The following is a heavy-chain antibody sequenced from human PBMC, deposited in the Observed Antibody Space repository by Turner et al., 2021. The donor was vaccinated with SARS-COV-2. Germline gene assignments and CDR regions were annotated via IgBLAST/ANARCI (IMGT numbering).Heavy chain of an antibody. D-gene: IGHD3-3*01. CDR1: GYTLIELS. Sequence: QVQLVQSGAEVKKPGASVKVSCKVSGYTLIELSMHWVRQAPGKGLEWMGGFDPEDVETIYAQKFQGRVTMTEDTSTDTAYRELSSLRSEDTAVYYCATVFAIFGVLHLDYWGQGTLVTVSS. V-gene: IGHV1-24*01. J-gene: IGHJ4*02. CDR3: ATVFAIFGVLHLDY. CDR2: FDPEDVET.